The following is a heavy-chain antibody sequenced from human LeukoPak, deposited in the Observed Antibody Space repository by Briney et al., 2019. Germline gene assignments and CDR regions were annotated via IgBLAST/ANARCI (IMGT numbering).Heavy chain of an antibody. V-gene: IGHV3-33*01. J-gene: IGHJ4*02. Sequence: PGGSLRLSCAASGFTFSSYGMHWVRQAPGKGLEWVAVIWYDGSNKYYADSVKGRFTISRDNSKNTLYLQMNSLRAEDTAVYYCARDPNVGYGDAYFDYWGQGTLVTVSP. CDR3: ARDPNVGYGDAYFDY. CDR1: GFTFSSYG. CDR2: IWYDGSNK. D-gene: IGHD4-17*01.